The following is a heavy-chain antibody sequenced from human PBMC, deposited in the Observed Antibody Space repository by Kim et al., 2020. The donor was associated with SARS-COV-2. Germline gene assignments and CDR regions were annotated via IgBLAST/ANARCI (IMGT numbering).Heavy chain of an antibody. J-gene: IGHJ4*02. CDR3: ARGFDSSAYYHLDK. CDR2: VNPNSGGT. Sequence: ASVKVSCKASGYTFIDYYMHWVRQAPGQGLEWLGWVNPNSGGTYYAQTLQGRVTMTRDTSISTAYMELRWLTSDDTAVYYCARGFDSSAYYHLDKWGQGTLVTVSS. CDR1: GYTFIDYY. V-gene: IGHV1-2*02. D-gene: IGHD3-22*01.